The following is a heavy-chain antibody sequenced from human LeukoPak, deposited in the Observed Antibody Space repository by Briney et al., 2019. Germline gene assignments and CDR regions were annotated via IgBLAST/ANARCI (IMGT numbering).Heavy chain of an antibody. CDR2: ISGSGGST. J-gene: IGHJ4*02. CDR3: ARRIRFLEWFLDY. CDR1: GFTFSSYA. Sequence: GGSLRLSCAASGFTFSSYAMSWVRQAPGKGLEWVSAISGSGGSTYYADSVKGRFTISRDNSKNTLYLQMNSLRAEDTAVYYCARRIRFLEWFLDYWGQGTLVTVSS. D-gene: IGHD3-3*01. V-gene: IGHV3-23*01.